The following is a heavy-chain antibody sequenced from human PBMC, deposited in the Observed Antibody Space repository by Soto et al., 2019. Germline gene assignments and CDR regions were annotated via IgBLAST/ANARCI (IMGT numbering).Heavy chain of an antibody. CDR3: ARHLYHNTYYFDY. Sequence: EVQLLESGGGLVQPGGSLRISCAAYGFTFSSYAMSWVRQAPGKGLEWVSAISGSGGSTYYADYVKGRFTISRDNSKNPLYLQMNSLRDEETAVYYCARHLYHNTYYFDYWVHGTLVTVSS. D-gene: IGHD3-16*01. V-gene: IGHV3-23*01. CDR2: ISGSGGST. J-gene: IGHJ4*01. CDR1: GFTFSSYA.